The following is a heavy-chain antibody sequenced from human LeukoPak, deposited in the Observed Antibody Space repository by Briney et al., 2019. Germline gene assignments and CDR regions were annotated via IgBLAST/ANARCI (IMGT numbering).Heavy chain of an antibody. CDR2: INPNTNGI. CDR1: GYTISDYF. Sequence: ASVRVSCKASGYTISDYFMHWVRQAPGQGLEWMGWINPNTNGINYAQKFQGRVIMTRDTSINTAYMELSRLRSDDTAVYYCARLGSSGWYLVPRLDYWGQGTLVTVS. J-gene: IGHJ4*02. CDR3: ARLGSSGWYLVPRLDY. V-gene: IGHV1-2*02. D-gene: IGHD6-19*01.